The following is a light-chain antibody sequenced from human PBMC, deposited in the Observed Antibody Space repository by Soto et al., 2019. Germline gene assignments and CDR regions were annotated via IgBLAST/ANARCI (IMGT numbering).Light chain of an antibody. CDR3: AAWDDSLNALV. CDR1: SSNIGSNT. J-gene: IGLJ2*01. V-gene: IGLV1-44*01. CDR2: SNN. Sequence: QSVLTQPPSASGTPGQRVTISCSGSSSNIGSNTVNWYQQLPGTAPKLLIYSNNQRPSGVPGRFSGYKSGTSASLAISGLQSEDEADYYCAAWDDSLNALVFGGGTKLTVL.